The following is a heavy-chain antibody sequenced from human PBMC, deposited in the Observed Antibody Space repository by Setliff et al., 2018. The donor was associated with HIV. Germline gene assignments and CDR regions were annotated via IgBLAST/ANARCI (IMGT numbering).Heavy chain of an antibody. CDR3: ARDRTCSGGSCYGT. D-gene: IGHD2-15*01. J-gene: IGHJ5*02. V-gene: IGHV3-64*02. Sequence: GGSLRLSCAASGFTFSSYGMHWVRQAPGKGLEYVSAISNNGGITYYGDSVKGRFTISRDNSKNTLYLQMGSLRPEDMAVYYCARDRTCSGGSCYGTWGQGTMVTVSS. CDR2: ISNNGGIT. CDR1: GFTFSSYG.